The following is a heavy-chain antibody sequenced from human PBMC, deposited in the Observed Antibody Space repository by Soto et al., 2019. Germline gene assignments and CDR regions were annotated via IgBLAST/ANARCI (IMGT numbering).Heavy chain of an antibody. CDR3: ARDRYSSSYYLAHFDI. CDR1: GFTFSSYW. J-gene: IGHJ3*02. Sequence: GGSLRLSCAASGFTFSSYWMSWVRQAPGKGLEWVANIKQDGSEKYYVDSVKGRFTISRDNAKNSLYLQMNSLRAEDTAVYYCARDRYSSSYYLAHFDIWGQGTMVTVSS. V-gene: IGHV3-7*01. CDR2: IKQDGSEK. D-gene: IGHD6-6*01.